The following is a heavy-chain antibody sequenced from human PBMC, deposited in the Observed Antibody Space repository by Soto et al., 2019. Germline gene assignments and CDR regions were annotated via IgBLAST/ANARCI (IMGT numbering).Heavy chain of an antibody. V-gene: IGHV3-23*01. Sequence: GGSLRLSCAASGFTFGSYAVSWVRQAPGKGLEWVSAISGSGGSTYYADSVKGRFTISRDNSKNTLYLQMNSLRAEDTAVYYCAKDGYGVTNYYYYGMDVWGQGTTVTVSS. D-gene: IGHD3-16*01. CDR3: AKDGYGVTNYYYYGMDV. CDR2: ISGSGGST. CDR1: GFTFGSYA. J-gene: IGHJ6*02.